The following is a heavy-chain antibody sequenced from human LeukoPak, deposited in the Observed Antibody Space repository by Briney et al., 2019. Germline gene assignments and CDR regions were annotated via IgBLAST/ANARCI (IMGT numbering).Heavy chain of an antibody. D-gene: IGHD6-19*01. V-gene: IGHV3-30*18. CDR2: ISYDGSNK. CDR3: AKDSHPTAVAGPGGYYGMDV. Sequence: PGRSLRLSCAASGFTFSSYGMHWVRQAPGKGLEWVAVISYDGSNKYYADSVKGRFTISRDNSKNTLYLQMNSLRAEDTAVYYCAKDSHPTAVAGPGGYYGMDVRGQGTTVTVSS. CDR1: GFTFSSYG. J-gene: IGHJ6*02.